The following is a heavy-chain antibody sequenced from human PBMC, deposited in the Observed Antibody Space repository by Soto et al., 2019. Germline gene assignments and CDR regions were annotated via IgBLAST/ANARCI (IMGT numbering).Heavy chain of an antibody. CDR1: GYTFTSYG. Sequence: QVQLVQSGAEVKKPGASVKVSCKASGYTFTSYGISWVRQAPGQGLEWMGWISAYNGNTNYAQKLQGRVTMTTDTSTSTADMELRSVRSGDTAVYYCARDPLGSGWYNYYGMDVWGQGTTVTVSS. V-gene: IGHV1-18*01. J-gene: IGHJ6*02. CDR3: ARDPLGSGWYNYYGMDV. D-gene: IGHD6-19*01. CDR2: ISAYNGNT.